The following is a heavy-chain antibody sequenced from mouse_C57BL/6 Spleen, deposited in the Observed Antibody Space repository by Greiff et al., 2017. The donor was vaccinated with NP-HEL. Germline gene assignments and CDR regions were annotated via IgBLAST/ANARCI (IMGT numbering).Heavy chain of an antibody. D-gene: IGHD2-4*01. J-gene: IGHJ2*01. V-gene: IGHV1-69*01. CDR1: GYTFTSYW. CDR3: ARWGLRRYFDY. CDR2: IDPSDSYT. Sequence: QVQLQQPGAELVMPGASVKLSCKASGYTFTSYWMHWVKQRPGHGLEWIGEIDPSDSYTNYNQKFKGKSTLTVDKSSSTAYMQLSSLTSEDAAVYYCARWGLRRYFDYWGQGTTLTVSS.